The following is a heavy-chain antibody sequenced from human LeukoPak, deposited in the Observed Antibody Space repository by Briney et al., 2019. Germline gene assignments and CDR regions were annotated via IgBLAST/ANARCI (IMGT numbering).Heavy chain of an antibody. CDR1: GGTFSSYA. D-gene: IGHD3-10*01. J-gene: IGHJ4*02. Sequence: SVKVSCKASGGTFSSYAISWVRQAPGQGLEWMGGIIPLLGTVNYAQRFQGRVTITADESTSTAYMELSSLRSEDTAVYYCARGAVLWFGEPNFDYWGQGTLVTVSS. CDR3: ARGAVLWFGEPNFDY. CDR2: IIPLLGTV. V-gene: IGHV1-69*13.